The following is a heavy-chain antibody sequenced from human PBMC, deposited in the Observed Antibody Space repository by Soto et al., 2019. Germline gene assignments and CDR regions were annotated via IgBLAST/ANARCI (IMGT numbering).Heavy chain of an antibody. CDR2: IIPSERP. D-gene: IGHD1-26*01. J-gene: IGHJ6*02. Sequence: SQTLSLTCAVDAGSFRAYYFSWVRQPPGKGLEWIGEIIPSERPKYNPSLKRRVTTSVDTSKNQFSLKLSSVTAADTAVYYCARQRPTGGRWEFANNYGMDVWGQGTPGTAP. CDR3: ARQRPTGGRWEFANNYGMDV. CDR1: AGSFRAYY. V-gene: IGHV4-34*12.